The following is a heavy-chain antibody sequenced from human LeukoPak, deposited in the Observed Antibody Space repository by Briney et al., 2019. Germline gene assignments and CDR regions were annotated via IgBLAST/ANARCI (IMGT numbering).Heavy chain of an antibody. CDR3: ARLGPWGYYYGMDV. CDR2: IKQDGSEK. J-gene: IGHJ6*02. Sequence: GGSLRLSCAASGFTFSSYWMSWVRQAPGKGLEWVANIKQDGSEKYYVDSVKGRFTISRDNAKNSLYLQMNSLRAEDTAVYYCARLGPWGYYYGMDVWGQGTTVTVSS. CDR1: GFTFSSYW. V-gene: IGHV3-7*01. D-gene: IGHD3-16*01.